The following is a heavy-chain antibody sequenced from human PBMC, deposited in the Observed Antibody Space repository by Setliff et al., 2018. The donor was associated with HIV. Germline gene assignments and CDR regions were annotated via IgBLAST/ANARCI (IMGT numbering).Heavy chain of an antibody. D-gene: IGHD4-17*01. Sequence: PSETLSLTCTVSGDSVNDRSYFWGWIRQPPGKGLEWIATFYYNGDSRYNPSLKSRATISIDTSRNQFSLKVTSLTAADTAVYYCARHSRTAVPTIDYWGQGTLVTVSS. CDR2: FYYNGDS. CDR3: ARHSRTAVPTIDY. CDR1: GDSVNDRSYF. J-gene: IGHJ4*02. V-gene: IGHV4-39*01.